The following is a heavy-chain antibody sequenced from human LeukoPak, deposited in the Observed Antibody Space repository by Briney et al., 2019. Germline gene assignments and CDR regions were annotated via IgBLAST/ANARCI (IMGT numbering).Heavy chain of an antibody. D-gene: IGHD5-24*01. J-gene: IGHJ4*02. V-gene: IGHV3-30*18. CDR2: ISYDGSNK. Sequence: GKSLRLSCAASGFTFSSYGMHWVRQAPGKGLEWVAVISYDGSNKYYADSVKGRFTISRDNSKNTLYLQMNCLRAEDTAVYYCAKEFPTGYKYQYYFDYWGQGTLVTVSS. CDR3: AKEFPTGYKYQYYFDY. CDR1: GFTFSSYG.